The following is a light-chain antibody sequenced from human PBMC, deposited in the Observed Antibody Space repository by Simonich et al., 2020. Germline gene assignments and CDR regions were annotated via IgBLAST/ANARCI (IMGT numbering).Light chain of an antibody. CDR1: QSLLHSNGYNY. Sequence: DIVMTQSPLSLPVTPGEPASISCRSSQSLLHSNGYNYLDMYLQKPGQSPQLLIYLGANRASGVPDRFSGSGSGTDCTLKSSRVEAEDVGVYYCMQALQTPYTFGQGTKLEIK. CDR2: LGA. CDR3: MQALQTPYT. J-gene: IGKJ2*01. V-gene: IGKV2-28*01.